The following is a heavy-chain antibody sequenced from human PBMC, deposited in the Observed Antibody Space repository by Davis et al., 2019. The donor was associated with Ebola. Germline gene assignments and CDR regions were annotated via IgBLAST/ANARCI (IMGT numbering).Heavy chain of an antibody. J-gene: IGHJ6*02. D-gene: IGHD2-2*01. V-gene: IGHV1-3*01. Sequence: ASVKVSCKASGYTFTTYPIHWVRQAPGQRLEWMGWINVANGNTQYSEKFQGRVTITADKSTSTAYMELSSLRSEDTAVYYCASSLGYCSSTSCYYYGMDVWGQGTTVTVSS. CDR2: INVANGNT. CDR3: ASSLGYCSSTSCYYYGMDV. CDR1: GYTFTTYP.